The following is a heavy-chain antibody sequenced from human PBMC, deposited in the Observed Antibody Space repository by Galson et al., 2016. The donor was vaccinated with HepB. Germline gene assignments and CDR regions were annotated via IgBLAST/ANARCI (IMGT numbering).Heavy chain of an antibody. J-gene: IGHJ6*02. CDR1: GYTFTNYW. Sequence: QSGAEVKKPGESLRISCSASGYTFTNYWIGWVRQMPGKGLEWMGIIYPGDSDARYNPSFQGQVTFSVDKSISTAFLQSSSLKASDTATYYCAREGVVQLPGRGTSTYFYYGMDVWGQGTTVTVSS. V-gene: IGHV5-51*01. CDR3: AREGVVQLPGRGTSTYFYYGMDV. D-gene: IGHD1-1*01. CDR2: IYPGDSDA.